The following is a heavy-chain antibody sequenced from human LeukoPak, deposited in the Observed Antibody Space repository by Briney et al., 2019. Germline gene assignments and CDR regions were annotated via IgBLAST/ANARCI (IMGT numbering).Heavy chain of an antibody. J-gene: IGHJ5*02. CDR3: ARDPIVVVPAAIGKSNWFDP. V-gene: IGHV4-34*01. D-gene: IGHD2-2*01. CDR1: GGSFSGYY. Sequence: PSETLSLTCAVYGGSFSGYYWSWIRQPPGKGLEWIGEINHSGSTNYNPSLKSRVTMSVDTSKNQFSLKLSSVTAADTAVYYCARDPIVVVPAAIGKSNWFDPWGQGTLVTVSS. CDR2: INHSGST.